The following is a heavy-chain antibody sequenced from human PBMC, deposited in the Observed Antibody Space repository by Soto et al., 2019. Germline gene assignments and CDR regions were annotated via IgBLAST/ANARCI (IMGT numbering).Heavy chain of an antibody. CDR3: ARGTYYYGSGSYYLGY. CDR2: IYYSGST. J-gene: IGHJ4*02. V-gene: IGHV4-59*01. CDR1: GGSMSSYY. D-gene: IGHD3-10*01. Sequence: QVQLQESGPGLVKPSETLSLTCTVSGGSMSSYYWSWIRQPPGKGLEWIGNIYYSGSTNYNPSLKSRVTISVDTSKNQFSLKLSSVTAADTAVYYCARGTYYYGSGSYYLGYWGQGTLVTVSS.